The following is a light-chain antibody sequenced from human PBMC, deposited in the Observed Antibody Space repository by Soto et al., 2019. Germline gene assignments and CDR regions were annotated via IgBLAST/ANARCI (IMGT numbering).Light chain of an antibody. J-gene: IGKJ1*01. V-gene: IGKV3-15*01. Sequence: ILMTQSPATLSVSPGERATLSCRASQSVSNNLAWYQQKPGQAPRLLIYDASTRATGIPARFSGRGSGTEFTLAISGLQSEDFAVYDCQQYNNWPPWTFGQGTKVEIK. CDR3: QQYNNWPPWT. CDR2: DAS. CDR1: QSVSNN.